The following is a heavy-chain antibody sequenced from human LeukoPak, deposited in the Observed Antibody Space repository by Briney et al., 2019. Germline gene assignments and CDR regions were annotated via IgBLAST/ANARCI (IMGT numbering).Heavy chain of an antibody. CDR2: IYSGGST. D-gene: IGHD3-22*01. CDR3: ARDENYDSTH. J-gene: IGHJ4*02. V-gene: IGHV3-66*01. CDR1: GFTFSSYA. Sequence: GGSLRLSCAASGFTFSSYAMSWVRQAPGKGLEWVSVIYSGGSTYYADSVKGRFTISRGNSKNTLYLQMNSLRAEDTAVYYCARDENYDSTHWGQGTLVTVSS.